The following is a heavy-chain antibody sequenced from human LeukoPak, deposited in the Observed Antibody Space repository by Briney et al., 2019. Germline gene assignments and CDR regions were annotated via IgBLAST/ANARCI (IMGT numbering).Heavy chain of an antibody. V-gene: IGHV3-33*01. CDR3: ARQLAAAGPHDY. D-gene: IGHD6-13*01. J-gene: IGHJ4*02. CDR1: GFTFSSYG. CDR2: IWYDGSNK. Sequence: GRSLRLSCAASGFTFSSYGMPWVGQAPGKGREGGAGIWYDGSNKYYVYSVKVRFTIYRANYQNPLYLQMNTLRAEDTAVYYCARQLAAAGPHDYWGQGTLVTVSS.